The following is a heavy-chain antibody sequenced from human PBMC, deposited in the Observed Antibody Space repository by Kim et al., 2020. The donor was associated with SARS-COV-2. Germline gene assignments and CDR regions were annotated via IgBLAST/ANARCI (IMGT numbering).Heavy chain of an antibody. J-gene: IGHJ4*02. V-gene: IGHV4-34*01. CDR3: ARGPRITMIVVVKSFDY. Sequence: HKSRVTIAVDTSKNQFSLKLSSVTAADAAVYYCARGPRITMIVVVKSFDYWGQGTLVTVSS. D-gene: IGHD3-22*01.